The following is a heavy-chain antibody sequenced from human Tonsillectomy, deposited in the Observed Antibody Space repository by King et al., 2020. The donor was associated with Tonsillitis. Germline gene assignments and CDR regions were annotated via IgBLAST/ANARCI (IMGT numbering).Heavy chain of an antibody. CDR2: IGSYNGNT. J-gene: IGHJ4*02. CDR3: ARDLGYTGAGTMDY. D-gene: IGHD6-13*01. V-gene: IGHV1-18*01. CDR1: GYTFTTYG. Sequence: VQLVESGAEVKKPGASVKVSCKASGYTFTTYGFSWVRQAPGQGLEWMGGIGSYNGNTNYAQKLQGRVTVTTDTSTSTVYMELRSLRSDDTAVYFCARDLGYTGAGTMDYWGQGTLLTVSS.